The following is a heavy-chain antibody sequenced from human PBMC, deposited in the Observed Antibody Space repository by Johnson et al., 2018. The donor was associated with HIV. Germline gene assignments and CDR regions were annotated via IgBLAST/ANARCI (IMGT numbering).Heavy chain of an antibody. CDR1: GFTFDDYG. Sequence: VQLVESRGGVVRPGGSLRLSCAASGFTFDDYGMSWVRQAPGKGLEWVSGINWNGGSTYYADSVKGRFTISRDNSKNTLYLQMNSLRAEDTAVYYCAKEGRYVAFPLWFDIWGQGTMVTVSS. CDR3: AKEGRYVAFPLWFDI. CDR2: INWNGGST. V-gene: IGHV3-20*04. J-gene: IGHJ3*02. D-gene: IGHD1-14*01.